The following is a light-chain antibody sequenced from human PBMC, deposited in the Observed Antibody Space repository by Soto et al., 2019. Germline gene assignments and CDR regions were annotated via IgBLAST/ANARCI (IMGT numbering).Light chain of an antibody. V-gene: IGLV3-21*01. Sequence: SYELTQPPSVSVAPGKTARITCGGNNIGSKSVHWYQQKPGQAPVLVSYYDSDRPSGIPARFSASNSENTATLTISRVEAGDEADDYCQVWESSSDQGVFGGGTKVTVL. CDR3: QVWESSSDQGV. CDR2: YDS. J-gene: IGLJ2*01. CDR1: NIGSKS.